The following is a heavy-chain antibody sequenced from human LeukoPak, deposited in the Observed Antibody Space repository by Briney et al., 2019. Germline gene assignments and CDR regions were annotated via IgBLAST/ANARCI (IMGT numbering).Heavy chain of an antibody. CDR3: GRNRGYTYGPLDY. V-gene: IGHV3-48*01. CDR2: ISSSSGTI. J-gene: IGHJ4*02. Sequence: GGSLRLSCAASGSTFSSYAMSWVRQAPGKGLEWVSYISSSSGTIYYADSVKGRFTISRDNAKNSLYLQMNSLRAEDTAVFYCGRNRGYTYGPLDYWGQGTLVTVSS. CDR1: GSTFSSYA. D-gene: IGHD5-18*01.